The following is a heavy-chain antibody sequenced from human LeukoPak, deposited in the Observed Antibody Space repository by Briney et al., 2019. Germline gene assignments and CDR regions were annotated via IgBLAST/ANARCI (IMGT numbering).Heavy chain of an antibody. CDR2: VYYSGST. D-gene: IGHD5-18*01. J-gene: IGHJ4*02. V-gene: IGHV4-59*01. Sequence: SETLSLTCAVSGGSIRTYYWSWIRQPPGKGLEWVGYVYYSGSTKYNPSLKSRVTISVDTSENQFSLKLRSVTAADTAVYYCATSNHVAPALGYFDSWGQGTLVTVSS. CDR3: ATSNHVAPALGYFDS. CDR1: GGSIRTYY.